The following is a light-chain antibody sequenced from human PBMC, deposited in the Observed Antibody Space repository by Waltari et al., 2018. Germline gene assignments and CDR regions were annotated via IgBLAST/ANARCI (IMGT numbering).Light chain of an antibody. CDR1: QCIAVD. CDR2: GAS. J-gene: IGKJ1*01. CDR3: LQDYIYPRT. V-gene: IGKV1-6*02. Sequence: AIQLTQSPSSLSASVGDKVTITCRASQCIAVDLAWYQQKPGKAPKLLIYGASSLQSGVPSRFSGGASGSDFTLTISSLQPEDSATYYCLQDYIYPRTFGQGTKVELK.